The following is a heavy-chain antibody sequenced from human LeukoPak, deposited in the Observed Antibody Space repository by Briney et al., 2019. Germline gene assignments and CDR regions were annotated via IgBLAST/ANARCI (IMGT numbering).Heavy chain of an antibody. CDR2: ISYDGSNK. J-gene: IGHJ4*02. Sequence: PGGSLRLSCAASGFTFSSYGMHWVRQAPGKGLEWVAVISYDGSNKYYADSVKGRFTISRDNSKNTLYLQMNSLRAEDTAVYYCAKTQLGWLQLYYFDYWGQGTLVTVPS. CDR1: GFTFSSYG. V-gene: IGHV3-30*18. D-gene: IGHD5-24*01. CDR3: AKTQLGWLQLYYFDY.